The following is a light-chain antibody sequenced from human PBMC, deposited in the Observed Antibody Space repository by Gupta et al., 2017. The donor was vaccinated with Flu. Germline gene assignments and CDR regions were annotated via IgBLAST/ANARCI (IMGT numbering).Light chain of an antibody. CDR3: QQYDSAPYT. V-gene: IGKV4-1*01. Sequence: SLGERATINCKSSQSLLYSSNNKNYLAWYQQKPGQPPKLLIYWASTRESGVPDRFSGSGSGTDFTLTISSLQAEDVAVYYCQQYDSAPYTFGQGTKLEIK. CDR2: WAS. J-gene: IGKJ2*01. CDR1: QSLLYSSNNKNY.